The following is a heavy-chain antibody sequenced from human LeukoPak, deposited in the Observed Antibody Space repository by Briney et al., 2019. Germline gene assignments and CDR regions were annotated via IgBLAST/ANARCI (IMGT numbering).Heavy chain of an antibody. CDR2: ISGSGDST. J-gene: IGHJ4*02. CDR1: GFTFTTYG. V-gene: IGHV3-23*01. Sequence: GGSLRLSCAASGFTFTTYGLHWVRQAPGEGLEWVSSISGSGDSTYYADSVKGRFTISRDNSKNTLYLQMSSLRADDTAVYYCVKDLWFGEFSMADCWGRGTLVTVSS. D-gene: IGHD3-10*01. CDR3: VKDLWFGEFSMADC.